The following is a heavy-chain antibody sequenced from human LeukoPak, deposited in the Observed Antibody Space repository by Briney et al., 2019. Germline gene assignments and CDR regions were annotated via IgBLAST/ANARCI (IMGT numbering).Heavy chain of an antibody. Sequence: GASVKVSCKVSGYTLTELSMHWVRQAPGQGLEWMGRISAYNGNTNYAQKLQGRVTMTTDTSTSTAYMEMSSLRSEDTAVYYCARAPRDSSSWYVYWGQGTLVTVSS. V-gene: IGHV1-18*01. CDR1: GYTLTELS. D-gene: IGHD6-13*01. CDR2: ISAYNGNT. J-gene: IGHJ4*02. CDR3: ARAPRDSSSWYVY.